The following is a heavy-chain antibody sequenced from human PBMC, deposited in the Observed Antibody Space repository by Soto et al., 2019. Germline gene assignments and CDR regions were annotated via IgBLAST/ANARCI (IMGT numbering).Heavy chain of an antibody. CDR3: ARVSGYGGTSYYYYYYGMDV. CDR1: GGSISSYY. V-gene: IGHV4-59*01. CDR2: IYYSGST. J-gene: IGHJ6*02. Sequence: SETLSLTCTVSGGSISSYYWSWIRQPPGKGLEWIGYIYYSGSTNYNPSLKSRVTISVDTSKNQFSLKLSSVTAADTAVYYCARVSGYGGTSYYYYYYGMDVWGQGTTVTVSS. D-gene: IGHD5-12*01.